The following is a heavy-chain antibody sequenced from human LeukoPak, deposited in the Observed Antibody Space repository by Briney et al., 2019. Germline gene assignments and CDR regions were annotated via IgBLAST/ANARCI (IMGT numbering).Heavy chain of an antibody. CDR3: ARDALAMSSYFDY. CDR2: INSSGGGT. Sequence: VASVKVSCKASGYSFTGYYIHWVRQAPGQGLEWLGTINSSGGGTTYAQKFQGRLTMTRDTSTRTVYVELTSLTSEDTGVYWCARDALAMSSYFDYWGQGTLVTVSS. V-gene: IGHV1-46*01. CDR1: GYSFTGYY. J-gene: IGHJ4*02. D-gene: IGHD3-10*01.